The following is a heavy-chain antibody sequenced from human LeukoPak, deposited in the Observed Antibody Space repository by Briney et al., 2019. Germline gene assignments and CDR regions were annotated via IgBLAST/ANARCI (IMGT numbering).Heavy chain of an antibody. V-gene: IGHV4-34*01. CDR1: GGSFSGYY. Sequence: SETLSLTCAVYGGSFSGYYWSWIRQPPGKGLEWIGEINHSGSTNYNPSLKSRVTISVDTSKYQFSLKLSSVTAADTAVYYCARGRLTYYYGSGSRDWFDHWGQGTLVTVSS. CDR2: INHSGST. CDR3: ARGRLTYYYGSGSRDWFDH. D-gene: IGHD3-10*01. J-gene: IGHJ5*02.